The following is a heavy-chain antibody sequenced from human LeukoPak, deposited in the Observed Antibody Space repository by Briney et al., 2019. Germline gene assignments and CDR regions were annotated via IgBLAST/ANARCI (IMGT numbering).Heavy chain of an antibody. CDR1: GYSISSGYY. V-gene: IGHV4-38-2*02. Sequence: SETLSLTCTVSGYSISSGYYWGWIRQPPGKGLEWIGSIYHSGSTYYNPSLKSRVTISVDTSKNQFSLKLSSVTAADTAVYYCAGSGSSEAMLDYWGQGTLVTVSS. J-gene: IGHJ4*02. D-gene: IGHD1-26*01. CDR2: IYHSGST. CDR3: AGSGSSEAMLDY.